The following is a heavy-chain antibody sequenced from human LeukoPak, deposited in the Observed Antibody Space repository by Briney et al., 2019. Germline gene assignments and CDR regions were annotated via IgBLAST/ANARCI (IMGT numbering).Heavy chain of an antibody. D-gene: IGHD3-3*01. CDR3: QSRFLEWLLDY. CDR2: IYDTGST. CDR1: GDSIRSNNYY. Sequence: PSETLSLTCTVSGDSIRSNNYYWGWIRQPPGKGLEWIGSIYDTGSTFYNPSLTSRVIISVDTSKNQFSLKLSSVTAADTAVYYCQSRFLEWLLDYWGQGTLVTVSS. V-gene: IGHV4-39*01. J-gene: IGHJ4*02.